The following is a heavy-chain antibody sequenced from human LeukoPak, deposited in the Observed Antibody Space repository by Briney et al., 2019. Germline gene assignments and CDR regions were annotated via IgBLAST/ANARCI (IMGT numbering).Heavy chain of an antibody. V-gene: IGHV3-21*01. CDR1: GFTFSSFS. J-gene: IGHJ4*02. CDR3: ARDEALDY. Sequence: GGSLRLSCAASGFTFSSFSMNWVRQAPGKGLEWVSSISSGLSSTYYADSVKGRFTISRDNSKNSLYLQMNSLSAEDTAVYYCARDEALDYWGQGTLATVSS. CDR2: ISSGLSST.